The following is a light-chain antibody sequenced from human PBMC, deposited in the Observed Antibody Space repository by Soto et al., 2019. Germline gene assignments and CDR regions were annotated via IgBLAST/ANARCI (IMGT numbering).Light chain of an antibody. CDR1: SSDVGGYNY. CDR3: SSFTNTITRYA. V-gene: IGLV2-14*01. Sequence: QSLPTPPASVSGSPGQSITISCTGTSSDVGGYNYVSWFQHHPGKAPKLIIYEVSYRPSGVSNRFSGSKSGDTASLTISGLQAEDEADYYCSSFTNTITRYAFGTGTKVTVL. CDR2: EVS. J-gene: IGLJ1*01.